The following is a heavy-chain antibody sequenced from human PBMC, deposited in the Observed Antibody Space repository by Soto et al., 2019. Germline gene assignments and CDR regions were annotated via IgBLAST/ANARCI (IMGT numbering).Heavy chain of an antibody. CDR2: ISSSGSTI. Sequence: QVQLVESGGGLVKPGGSLRLSCAASGFTFSDYYMSWIRQAPGKGLEWVSYISSSGSTIYYADSVKGRFTISRDNGKNSLYLQMNSLRAEDTAVYYCARVSTVYDFWCGVKGAPVYYYYMDVWGKGTTVTVSS. CDR1: GFTFSDYY. CDR3: ARVSTVYDFWCGVKGAPVYYYYMDV. V-gene: IGHV3-11*01. J-gene: IGHJ6*03. D-gene: IGHD3-3*01.